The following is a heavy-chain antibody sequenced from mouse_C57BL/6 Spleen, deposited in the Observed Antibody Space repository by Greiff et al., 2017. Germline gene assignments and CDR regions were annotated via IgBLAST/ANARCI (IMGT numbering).Heavy chain of an antibody. J-gene: IGHJ4*01. CDR2: ISYDGSN. CDR1: GYSITSGYY. V-gene: IGHV3-6*01. D-gene: IGHD4-1*01. Sequence: EVKLVESGPGLVKPSQSLSLTCSVTGYSITSGYYWNWIRQFPGNKLEWMGYISYDGSNNYNPSLKNRISITRDTSKNQFFLKLNSVTTEDTATYYCAREGLNWDVGAMDYWGQGTSVTVSS. CDR3: AREGLNWDVGAMDY.